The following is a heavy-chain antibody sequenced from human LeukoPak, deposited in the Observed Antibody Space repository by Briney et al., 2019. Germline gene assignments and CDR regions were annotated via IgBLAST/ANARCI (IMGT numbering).Heavy chain of an antibody. J-gene: IGHJ4*02. CDR3: ARGFDSSGYYDY. CDR2: INHSGCT. CDR1: GGSFSGYY. D-gene: IGHD3-22*01. Sequence: SETLSLTCAVYGGSFSGYYWSWIRQPPGKGLEWIGEINHSGCTNYNPSLKSRVTISVDTSKNQFSLKLSSVTAADTAVYYCARGFDSSGYYDYWGQGTLVTVSS. V-gene: IGHV4-34*01.